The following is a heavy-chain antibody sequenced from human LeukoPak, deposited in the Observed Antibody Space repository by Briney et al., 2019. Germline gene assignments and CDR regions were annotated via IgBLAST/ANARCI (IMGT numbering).Heavy chain of an antibody. CDR1: GFTFSSYG. J-gene: IGHJ3*02. D-gene: IGHD2-15*01. CDR2: IRYDGSNK. V-gene: IGHV3-30*02. Sequence: GGSLRLSCAASGFTFSSYGMRWVRQAPGKGLEWVAFIRYDGSNKYYADSVKGRFTITRDNSKNTLYLQMNSLRAEDTAVYYCAKANVKYCSGGSCFDAFDIWGQGTMVTVSS. CDR3: AKANVKYCSGGSCFDAFDI.